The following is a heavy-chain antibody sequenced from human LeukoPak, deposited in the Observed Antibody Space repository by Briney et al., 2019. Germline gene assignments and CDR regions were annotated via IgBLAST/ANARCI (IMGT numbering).Heavy chain of an antibody. CDR3: AKDLIRTGPTIFGVVIIGLIDY. CDR2: ISGSGGST. Sequence: PGGSLRLSCAASGFTFSSYAMSWVRQAPGKGLEWVSAISGSGGSTYYADSVKGRFTISRDNSKNTLYLQMNSLRAEDTAVYYCAKDLIRTGPTIFGVVIIGLIDYWGQGTLVTVSS. D-gene: IGHD3-3*01. V-gene: IGHV3-23*01. J-gene: IGHJ4*02. CDR1: GFTFSSYA.